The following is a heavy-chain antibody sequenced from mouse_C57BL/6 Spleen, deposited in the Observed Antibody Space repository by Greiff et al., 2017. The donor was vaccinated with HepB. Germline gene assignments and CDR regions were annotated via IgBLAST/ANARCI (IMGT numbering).Heavy chain of an antibody. J-gene: IGHJ2*01. V-gene: IGHV5-6*01. CDR1: GFTFSSYG. D-gene: IGHD1-1*01. CDR2: ISSGGSYT. CDR3: ASGSSYFDY. Sequence: VQLQQSGGDLVKPGGSLKLSCAASGFTFSSYGMSWVRQTPDKRLEWVATISSGGSYTYYPDSVKGRFTISRDNAKNTLYLQMSSLKSEDTAMYYCASGSSYFDYWGQGTTLTVSS.